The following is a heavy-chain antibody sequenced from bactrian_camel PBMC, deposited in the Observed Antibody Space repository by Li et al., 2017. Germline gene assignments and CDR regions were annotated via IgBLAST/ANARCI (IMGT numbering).Heavy chain of an antibody. CDR1: GFTFTNYW. CDR2: SSSGALSL. D-gene: IGHD7*01. Sequence: QLVESGGGLVQPGGSLRLSCAASGFTFTNYWMHWVRQGPGKGLGWVSSSSSGALSLVYADSVKGRFTISRDNAKNTVYLLMNSLKTEDTAVYYCATWWSDPDFARGQGTQVTVS. V-gene: IGHV3S25*01. J-gene: IGHJ4*01.